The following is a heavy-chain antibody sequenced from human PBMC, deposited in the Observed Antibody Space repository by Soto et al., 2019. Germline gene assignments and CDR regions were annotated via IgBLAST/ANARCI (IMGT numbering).Heavy chain of an antibody. Sequence: SETLSLTCTVSGGSISSYYWSWIRQPPGKGPEWIGYIYYSGSTNYNPSLKSRVTISLDTSKNQFSLKLSSVTAADTAGYYSTRGAWDCRGGSSYSPAEYSQHWGQGTLVTVSS. J-gene: IGHJ1*01. D-gene: IGHD2-15*01. CDR3: TRGAWDCRGGSSYSPAEYSQH. CDR2: IYYSGST. V-gene: IGHV4-59*01. CDR1: GGSISSYY.